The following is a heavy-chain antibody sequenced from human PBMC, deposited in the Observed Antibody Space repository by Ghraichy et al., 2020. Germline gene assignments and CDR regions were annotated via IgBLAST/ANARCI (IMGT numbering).Heavy chain of an antibody. J-gene: IGHJ4*02. CDR1: GFTFSSYA. CDR3: AKDFYYDSSGYYYFDY. D-gene: IGHD3-22*01. CDR2: ISGSGGTT. Sequence: GGSLRLSCAASGFTFSSYAMIWVRQAPGKGLEWVSSISGSGGTTYYADSVKGRFIISRDSSKNTLYLQMNSLRVEDTAVYYCAKDFYYDSSGYYYFDYWGQGTLVTVSS. V-gene: IGHV3-23*01.